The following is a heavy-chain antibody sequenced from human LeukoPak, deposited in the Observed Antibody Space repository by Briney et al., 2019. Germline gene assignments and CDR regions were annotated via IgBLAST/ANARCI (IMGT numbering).Heavy chain of an antibody. CDR2: INAGNGNT. J-gene: IGHJ6*04. V-gene: IGHV1-3*01. D-gene: IGHD2-2*01. CDR1: GYTFTSYA. Sequence: GASVKVSCKASGYTFTSYAMHWVRQAPGQRLEWMGWINAGNGNTKYSQKFQGRVTITRDTSASIAYMELSSLRSEDTAVYYCARSGRTGCSSTSCYYYYGMDVWGKGTTVTVSS. CDR3: ARSGRTGCSSTSCYYYYGMDV.